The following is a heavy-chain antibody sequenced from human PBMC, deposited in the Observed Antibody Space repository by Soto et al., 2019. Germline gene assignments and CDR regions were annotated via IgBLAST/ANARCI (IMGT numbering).Heavy chain of an antibody. CDR2: ISSSSSYI. D-gene: IGHD4-17*01. V-gene: IGHV3-21*01. J-gene: IGHJ3*02. CDR1: GFTFSSYS. CDR3: AREWYDYGDYGGAFDI. Sequence: PGGSLRLSCAASGFTFSSYSMNWVRQAPGKGLEWVSSISSSSSYIYYADSVKGRFTISRDNAKNSLYLQMNSLRAEDTAVYYCAREWYDYGDYGGAFDIWGQGTMVTVSS.